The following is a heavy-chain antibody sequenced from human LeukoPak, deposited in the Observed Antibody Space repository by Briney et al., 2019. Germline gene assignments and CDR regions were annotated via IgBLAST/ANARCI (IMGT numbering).Heavy chain of an antibody. CDR2: IYDSGTT. J-gene: IGHJ2*01. Sequence: PSETLSLTCSVSGGSFTNYFWSWIRQPPGKGLEWIGYIYDSGTTKYNPSLKSRVSISLDTPKNPYSLNLNSVTAADTAVYYCAREDYHPTGYPLGYFGLWGRGTLVTVSS. D-gene: IGHD5-18*01. CDR3: AREDYHPTGYPLGYFGL. V-gene: IGHV4-59*01. CDR1: GGSFTNYF.